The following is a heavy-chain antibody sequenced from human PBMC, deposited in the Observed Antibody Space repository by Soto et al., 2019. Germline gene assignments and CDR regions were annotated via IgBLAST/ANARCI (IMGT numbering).Heavy chain of an antibody. V-gene: IGHV3-53*01. J-gene: IGHJ3*01. Sequence: VGSLRLSGAASGFSVSSKYMSWVRQAPGKGLEWVSAIYGGGNTYDADSVRGRFAISRDNSKNTVSLLMNSLRADDTAVYYCAASVTPAGGFDFWGQGTLVTVSS. D-gene: IGHD4-17*01. CDR2: IYGGGNT. CDR1: GFSVSSKY. CDR3: AASVTPAGGFDF.